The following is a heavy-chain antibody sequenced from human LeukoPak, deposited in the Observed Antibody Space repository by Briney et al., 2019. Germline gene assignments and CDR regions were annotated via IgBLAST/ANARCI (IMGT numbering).Heavy chain of an antibody. CDR3: ARVFLSSSLYYFDY. CDR1: GGSLSGYY. J-gene: IGHJ4*02. V-gene: IGHV4-34*01. CDR2: INHSGST. Sequence: SETLSLTCAVSGGSLSGYYWSWIRQPPGKGLEWIGEINHSGSTNYNPSLKSRVTISVDTSKNQFSLKLSSVTAADTAVYYCARVFLSSSLYYFDYWGQGTLVTVSS. D-gene: IGHD6-13*01.